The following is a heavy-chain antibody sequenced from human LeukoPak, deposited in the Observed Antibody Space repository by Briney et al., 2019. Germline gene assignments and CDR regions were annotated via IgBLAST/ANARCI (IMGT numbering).Heavy chain of an antibody. J-gene: IGHJ4*02. CDR1: GFTVSSNY. D-gene: IGHD4-11*01. CDR2: ITGGAGGT. CDR3: AKDPYSNNYYYSDS. Sequence: GGSLRLSCAASGFTVSSNYMTWVRQAPGKGLEWVSLITGGAGGTYYADSVKGRFTISRDNSKDTLYLQMNSLRAEDTAVYYCAKDPYSNNYYYSDSWGQGTLVTVSS. V-gene: IGHV3-23*01.